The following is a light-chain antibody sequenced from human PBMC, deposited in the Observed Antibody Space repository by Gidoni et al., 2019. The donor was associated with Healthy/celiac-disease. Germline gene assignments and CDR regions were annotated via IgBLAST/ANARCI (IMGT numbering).Light chain of an antibody. Sequence: EIVLTQSPAPLSLSPGERATLSCRASQSVSSYLAWYQQKPGQAPRLLIYDASNRATGIPARFSGSWSGTDFTLTISSLEPEDFAVYYCQQRSNWLWTFGQGTKVEIK. J-gene: IGKJ1*01. CDR1: QSVSSY. CDR3: QQRSNWLWT. V-gene: IGKV3-11*01. CDR2: DAS.